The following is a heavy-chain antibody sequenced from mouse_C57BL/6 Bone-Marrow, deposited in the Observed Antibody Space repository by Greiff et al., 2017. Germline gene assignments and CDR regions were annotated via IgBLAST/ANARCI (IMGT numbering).Heavy chain of an antibody. CDR1: GYTFTSYW. J-gene: IGHJ1*03. CDR2: IYPANSDT. D-gene: IGHD3-1*01. V-gene: IGHV1-5*01. CDR3: TRSLLVRRKDMDV. Sequence: VQLQQPGTVLAMPGASVQMSCKTSGYTFTSYWMHWVNQRPGQGLEWIGAIYPANSDTSYNQKFKGKAKLTAVTSASTAYMELSSLTHEDSAVYYCTRSLLVRRKDMDVWGKGTTVTVSS.